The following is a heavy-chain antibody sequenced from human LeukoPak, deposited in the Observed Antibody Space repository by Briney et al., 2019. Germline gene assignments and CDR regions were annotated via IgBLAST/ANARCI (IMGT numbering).Heavy chain of an antibody. Sequence: GASVKVSCKASGYTFTGYYMHWVRQAPGQGLEWMGWIDPNSGGTNYAQQFQGRVTMTRDTSITTAYMELSRLRSDDTAVYYCARANYDSSGFEYFHYWGQGTLVTVSS. D-gene: IGHD3-22*01. CDR2: IDPNSGGT. J-gene: IGHJ1*01. CDR1: GYTFTGYY. CDR3: ARANYDSSGFEYFHY. V-gene: IGHV1-2*02.